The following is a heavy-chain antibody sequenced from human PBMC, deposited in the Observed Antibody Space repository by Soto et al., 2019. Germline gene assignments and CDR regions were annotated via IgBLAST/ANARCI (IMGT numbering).Heavy chain of an antibody. J-gene: IGHJ5*02. CDR3: ARGGKITIFGVVIRNWFDP. CDR2: INHSGST. D-gene: IGHD3-3*01. V-gene: IGHV4-34*01. Sequence: QVQLQQWGAGLLKPSETLSLTCAVYGGSFSGYYWSWIRQPPGKGLEWIGEINHSGSTNYNPSLKSRVTISVDTSKNQFSLKLSSVTAAYTAVYYCARGGKITIFGVVIRNWFDPWGQGTLVTVSS. CDR1: GGSFSGYY.